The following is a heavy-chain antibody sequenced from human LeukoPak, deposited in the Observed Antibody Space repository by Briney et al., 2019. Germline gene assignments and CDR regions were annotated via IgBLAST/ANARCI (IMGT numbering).Heavy chain of an antibody. J-gene: IGHJ4*02. CDR1: GFPFSSYA. CDR3: ASSDTAMVPWYFDY. Sequence: PGGSLGLSCAASGFPFSSYAMSWVRKAPGKGLDWVSAISGSGGSTYYADSVKGRFTISRDNSKNTLYLQMNSLRAEDTAVYYCASSDTAMVPWYFDYWGQGTLVTVSS. V-gene: IGHV3-23*01. D-gene: IGHD5-18*01. CDR2: ISGSGGST.